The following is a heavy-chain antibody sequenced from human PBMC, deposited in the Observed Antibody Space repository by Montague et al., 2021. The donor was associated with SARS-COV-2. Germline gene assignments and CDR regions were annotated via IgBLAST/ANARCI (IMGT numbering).Heavy chain of an antibody. CDR3: ARDRPSGPVDY. V-gene: IGHV4-61*02. J-gene: IGHJ4*02. CDR1: GGSISSGSYY. Sequence: TLSLTCTVSGGSISSGSYYWSWIRQPAGKGLEWIGRIYTNGSTNYNPSLKSRVTISVDTSKNQFSLKLSSVTAADTAVYYCARDRPSGPVDYWGQGTLVTVSS. D-gene: IGHD2-8*02. CDR2: IYTNGST.